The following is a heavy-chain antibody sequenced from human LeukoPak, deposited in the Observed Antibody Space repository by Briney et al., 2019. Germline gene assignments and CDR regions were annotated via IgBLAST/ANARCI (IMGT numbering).Heavy chain of an antibody. J-gene: IGHJ5*02. CDR3: ARGVTYYDFWSGYYNWFDP. V-gene: IGHV4-59*11. CDR1: GGSISSHY. CDR2: IYCSGST. D-gene: IGHD3-3*01. Sequence: SETLSLTCTVSGGSISSHYWSWIRQPPGKGLEWIGYIYCSGSTNYNPSLKSRVTISVDTSKNQFSLKLSSVTAADTAVYYCARGVTYYDFWSGYYNWFDPWGQGTLVTVSS.